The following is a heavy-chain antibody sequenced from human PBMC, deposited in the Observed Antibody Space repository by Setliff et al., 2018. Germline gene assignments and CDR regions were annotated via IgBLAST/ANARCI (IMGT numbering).Heavy chain of an antibody. V-gene: IGHV4-61*09. Sequence: SETLSLTCTVSGDSISSRPFYWGWFRQPAGKELEWIGQIYTSWSTNYNPSLKSRVTISLDTSKNQFSLKLTSVTAADTAVYYCARGGGYNSVSYQGGYYYMDVWGKGTTVTVSS. CDR2: IYTSWST. J-gene: IGHJ6*03. CDR3: ARGGGYNSVSYQGGYYYMDV. D-gene: IGHD6-19*01. CDR1: GDSISSRPFY.